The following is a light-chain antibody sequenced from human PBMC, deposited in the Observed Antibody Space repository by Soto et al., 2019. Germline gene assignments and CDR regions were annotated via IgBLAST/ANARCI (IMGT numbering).Light chain of an antibody. CDR2: GAS. CDR3: QHYDDLPWA. V-gene: IGKV1-33*01. Sequence: DIQMTQSPSSLSASVGDRVTITCQASKDIKNYLNWYQQKPGKAPKLLIYGASILETGVPSRLSGSGSGTDFTFTISSLQPEDIATYYCQHYDDLPWAFGQGTKVAIK. CDR1: KDIKNY. J-gene: IGKJ1*01.